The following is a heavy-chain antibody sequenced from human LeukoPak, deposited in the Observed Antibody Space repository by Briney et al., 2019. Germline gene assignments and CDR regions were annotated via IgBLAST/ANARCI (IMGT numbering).Heavy chain of an antibody. Sequence: GGSLRLSCAASGFTFSSYAMSWVRQAPGKGPEWVSTISGSGGSTYYADSVKGRFTISRDNSKNTLYLHMNSLRAVDTAVYYCATVVVPATIGRYLSFDPSGQGTLLTASS. V-gene: IGHV3-23*01. CDR1: GFTFSSYA. CDR2: ISGSGGST. D-gene: IGHD2-2*01. J-gene: IGHJ5*02. CDR3: ATVVVPATIGRYLSFDP.